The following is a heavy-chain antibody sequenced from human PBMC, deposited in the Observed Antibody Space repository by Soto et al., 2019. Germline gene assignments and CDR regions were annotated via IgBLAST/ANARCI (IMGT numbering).Heavy chain of an antibody. CDR1: GFTFRTYG. J-gene: IGHJ6*02. CDR3: AKVIRADSTSSNFYYYSGLDV. V-gene: IGHV3-30*18. Sequence: GGSLRLSCAASGFTFRTYGMHWVRQAPGKGLEWLAVISNNGINKYYADSVKGRFTISRDNSRDTLFLQMNSLRGEDTAIYYCAKVIRADSTSSNFYYYSGLDVWGQGTTGTVSS. D-gene: IGHD6-6*01. CDR2: ISNNGINK.